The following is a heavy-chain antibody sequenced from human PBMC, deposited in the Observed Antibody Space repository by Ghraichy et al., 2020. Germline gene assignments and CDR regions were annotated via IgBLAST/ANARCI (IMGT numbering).Heavy chain of an antibody. D-gene: IGHD5-18*01. J-gene: IGHJ3*02. CDR1: VGSFNGYY. V-gene: IGHV4-34*01. CDR3: ARRRQTWSAAEGDAFDI. CDR2: IHPTGTT. Sequence: SETLSLTCAVYVGSFNGYYWSWIRQPPGKGLEWIGEIHPTGTTNNSPSLKSRLTLLVDTSKNQFSLLLKSVTAADTAMYYCARRRQTWSAAEGDAFDIWSKGTMVTVSS.